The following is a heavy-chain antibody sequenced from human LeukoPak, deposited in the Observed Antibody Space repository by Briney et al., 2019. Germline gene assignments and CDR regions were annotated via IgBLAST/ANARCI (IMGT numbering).Heavy chain of an antibody. J-gene: IGHJ3*02. D-gene: IGHD6-19*01. CDR3: AGAPEAVAGTGAFDI. CDR2: IYYSGST. CDR1: GGSISSYY. V-gene: IGHV4-59*01. Sequence: SETLSLTCTVSGGSISSYYWSWIRQPPGKGLEWIGYIYYSGSTNYNPSLKSRVTISVDTSKNQFSLKLSSVTAADTAVYYCAGAPEAVAGTGAFDIWGQGTMVTVSS.